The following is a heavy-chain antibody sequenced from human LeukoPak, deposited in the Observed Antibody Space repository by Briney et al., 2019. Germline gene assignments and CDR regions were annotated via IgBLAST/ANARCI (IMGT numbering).Heavy chain of an antibody. CDR1: GYTFTTYA. CDR2: INVGNGNT. Sequence: ASVKVSCKASGYTFTTYAIHWVRQAPGQRLEWMGWINVGNGNTKYSQRFQDRVTITRDTSASTAYMELSSLRSEDTAVYYCASNDLDYSNNNREFDYWGQGTLVTVSP. CDR3: ASNDLDYSNNNREFDY. V-gene: IGHV1-3*01. J-gene: IGHJ4*02. D-gene: IGHD4-11*01.